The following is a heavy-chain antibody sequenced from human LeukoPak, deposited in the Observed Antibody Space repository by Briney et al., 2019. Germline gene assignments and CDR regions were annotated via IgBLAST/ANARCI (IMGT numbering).Heavy chain of an antibody. J-gene: IGHJ4*02. D-gene: IGHD3-22*01. CDR2: IIPIFGTA. CDR1: GGTFSSYA. V-gene: IGHV1-69*06. Sequence: ASVKVSCKASGGTFSSYAISWVRQAPGQGLEWMGGIIPIFGTANYAQKFQGRVTITADKSASTAYMELSSLRSEDTAVYYCARVGVYYYDSSGYYRGYYFDYWGQGTLVTASS. CDR3: ARVGVYYYDSSGYYRGYYFDY.